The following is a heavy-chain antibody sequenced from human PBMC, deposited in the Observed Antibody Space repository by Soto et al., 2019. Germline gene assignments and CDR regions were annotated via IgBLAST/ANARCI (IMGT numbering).Heavy chain of an antibody. CDR2: IYYSGST. J-gene: IGHJ6*02. V-gene: IGHV4-61*01. Sequence: SETLSLTCTVSGGSVSSGSYYWSWIRQPPGKGLEWIGYIYYSGSTNYNPSLKSRVTISVDTSKNQFSLKLSSVTAAETAVYYCARDRREADSSGYYYSNYYYYGMDVWGQGTTVTVSS. D-gene: IGHD3-22*01. CDR1: GGSVSSGSYY. CDR3: ARDRREADSSGYYYSNYYYYGMDV.